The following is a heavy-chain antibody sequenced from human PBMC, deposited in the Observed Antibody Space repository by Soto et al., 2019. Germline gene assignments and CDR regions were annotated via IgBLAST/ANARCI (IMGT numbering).Heavy chain of an antibody. CDR1: GFAFNNYG. CDR3: AREDSIIIPAVSDF. J-gene: IGHJ4*02. CDR2: ISKSDYT. D-gene: IGHD2-2*01. Sequence: GGSLRLSCTVSGFAFNNYGINWVRQAPGHGLEWVSSISKSDYTYYSDSVKGRFTISRDNAKNSVSLQMNTLRVEDTAVYYCAREDSIIIPAVSDFWGQGTLVTVSS. V-gene: IGHV3-21*01.